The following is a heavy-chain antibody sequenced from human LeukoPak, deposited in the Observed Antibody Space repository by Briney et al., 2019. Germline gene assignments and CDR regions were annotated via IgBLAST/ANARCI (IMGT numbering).Heavy chain of an antibody. V-gene: IGHV1-2*04. J-gene: IGHJ3*02. CDR3: ATGPHYGGNSGGNAFDI. CDR2: INPNSGGT. CDR1: GYTFTGYY. D-gene: IGHD4-23*01. Sequence: ASVKVSCKASGYTFTGYYMHWVRQAPGHGLEWMGWINPNSGGTNYAQKFQGWVTMTRDTSISTAYMELSRLRSDDTAVYYCATGPHYGGNSGGNAFDIWGQGTMVTVSS.